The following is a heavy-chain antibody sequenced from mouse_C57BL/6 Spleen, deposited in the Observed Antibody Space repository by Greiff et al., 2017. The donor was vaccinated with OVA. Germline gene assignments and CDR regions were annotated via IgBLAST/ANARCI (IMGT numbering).Heavy chain of an antibody. V-gene: IGHV1-52*01. Sequence: VQLQQPGAELVRPGSSVKLSCKASGYTFTSYWMHWVKQRPIQGLEWIGNIDPSDSETHYNQKFKDKATLTVDKSSSTAYMQLSSLTSEDSAVYYCAREVVHYYAMDYWGQGTSVTVSS. CDR3: AREVVHYYAMDY. CDR2: IDPSDSET. J-gene: IGHJ4*01. CDR1: GYTFTSYW. D-gene: IGHD1-1*01.